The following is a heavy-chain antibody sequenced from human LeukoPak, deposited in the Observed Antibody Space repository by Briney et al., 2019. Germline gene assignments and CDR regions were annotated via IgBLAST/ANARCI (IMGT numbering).Heavy chain of an antibody. Sequence: GGSLRLSCAASGFTFINYAMSWVRQAPGKGLEWFSGITGRGGGTKYADFVRGRFTISRDSAKKTVYQDINRLTVEDAAVYYCAKDVVSSGWFSHLLDLWGQGTRVTVSS. CDR2: ITGRGGGT. CDR3: AKDVVSSGWFSHLLDL. J-gene: IGHJ5*02. V-gene: IGHV3-23*01. D-gene: IGHD6-19*01. CDR1: GFTFINYA.